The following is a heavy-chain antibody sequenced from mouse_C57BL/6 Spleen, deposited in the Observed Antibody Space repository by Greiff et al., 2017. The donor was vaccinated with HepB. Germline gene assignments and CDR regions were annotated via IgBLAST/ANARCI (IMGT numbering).Heavy chain of an antibody. CDR2: IYPGDGDT. Sequence: QVQLQQSGPELVKPGASVKISCKASGYAFSSSWMNWVKQRPGKGLEWIGRIYPGDGDTNYNGKFKGKATLTADKSSSTAYMQLSSLTSEDSAVYFCARYYYGSSYEAMDYWGQGTSVTVSS. J-gene: IGHJ4*01. V-gene: IGHV1-82*01. CDR3: ARYYYGSSYEAMDY. D-gene: IGHD1-1*01. CDR1: GYAFSSSW.